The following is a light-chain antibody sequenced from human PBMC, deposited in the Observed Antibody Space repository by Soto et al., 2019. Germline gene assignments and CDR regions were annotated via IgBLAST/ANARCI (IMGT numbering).Light chain of an antibody. V-gene: IGKV1-12*01. J-gene: IGKJ1*01. CDR2: AAS. Sequence: DIQMTQSPSAGSASVGDTVTISCRASQPSSTWLACFQQKPGEPPKLLIYAASTLQSGVPSRFSGSGSGTEFTLTIPSLQPEDFATYSCQQPNIFPRMFAQGTKVDIK. CDR3: QQPNIFPRM. CDR1: QPSSTW.